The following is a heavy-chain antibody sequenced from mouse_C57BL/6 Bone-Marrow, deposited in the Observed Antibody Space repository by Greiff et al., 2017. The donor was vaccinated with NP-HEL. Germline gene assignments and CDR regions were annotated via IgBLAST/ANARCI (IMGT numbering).Heavy chain of an antibody. D-gene: IGHD1-1*01. Sequence: EVKVVESGGGLVQPGESLKLSCESNEYEFPSHDMSWVRKTPEKRLELVAAINSDGGSTYYPDTMERRFIISRDNTKKTLYLQMSSLRSEDTALYYCARQDYYGSSYGFAYWGQGTLVTVSA. J-gene: IGHJ3*01. CDR2: INSDGGST. CDR3: ARQDYYGSSYGFAY. V-gene: IGHV5-2*01. CDR1: EYEFPSHD.